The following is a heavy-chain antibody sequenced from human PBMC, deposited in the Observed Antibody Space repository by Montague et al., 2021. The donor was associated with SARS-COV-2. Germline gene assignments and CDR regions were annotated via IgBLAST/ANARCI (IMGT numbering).Heavy chain of an antibody. CDR1: GFSLSTSGMC. CDR3: ARIPVSGTAMDQYYYYCGMDV. CDR2: IDWDDDK. J-gene: IGHJ6*02. D-gene: IGHD5-18*01. Sequence: PALVKPTQTLTLTCTFSGFSLSTSGMCVSWIRQPPGKALEWLALIDWDDDKYYSTSLKTRLTISKDTSKNQVVLTMTNMDPVDTATHYCARIPVSGTAMDQYYYYCGMDVWGQGTTVTASS. V-gene: IGHV2-70*01.